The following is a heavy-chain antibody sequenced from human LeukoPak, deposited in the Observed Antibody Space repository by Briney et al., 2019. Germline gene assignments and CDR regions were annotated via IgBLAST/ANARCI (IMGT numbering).Heavy chain of an antibody. CDR3: AKDPHIMGILDYYYGMDV. CDR1: GFTFSSYG. CDR2: ISYDGSNK. V-gene: IGHV3-30*18. D-gene: IGHD1-26*01. Sequence: GGSLRLSCAASGFTFSSYGMYWVRQAPGKGLEWVAVISYDGSNKYYADSVKGRFTISRDNSENTLYLQMNSLRAEDTAVYYCAKDPHIMGILDYYYGMDVWGQGTTVTVSS. J-gene: IGHJ6*02.